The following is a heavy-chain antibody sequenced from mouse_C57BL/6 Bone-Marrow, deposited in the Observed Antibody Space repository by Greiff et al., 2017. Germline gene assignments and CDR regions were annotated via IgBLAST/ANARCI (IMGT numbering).Heavy chain of an antibody. CDR2: INPNNGGT. CDR3: ARERYYYGNSFYWYFDV. Sequence: VHVKQSGPELVKPGSSVKMSCKASGYTFTDYNMHWVKQSHGKSLEWIGYINPNNGGTSYNQKFKGKATLTVNTSSSTAYIELRSLTSEDSAVYYCARERYYYGNSFYWYFDVWGTGTTVTVSS. CDR1: GYTFTDYN. J-gene: IGHJ1*03. V-gene: IGHV1-22*01. D-gene: IGHD1-1*01.